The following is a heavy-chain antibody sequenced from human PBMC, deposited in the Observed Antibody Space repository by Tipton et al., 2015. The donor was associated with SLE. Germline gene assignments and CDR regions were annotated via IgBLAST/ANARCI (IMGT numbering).Heavy chain of an antibody. CDR3: ARAQNSSMGY. J-gene: IGHJ4*02. CDR1: GGSFSGYY. CDR2: INHNGST. Sequence: TLSLTCAVYGGSFSGYYWSWIRQPPGKGLEWIGEINHNGSTNYNPSLKSRVTISVDTSKNQLSLKLSSVTAADTAVYYCARAQNSSMGYWGQGTLVTVSS. D-gene: IGHD1-7*01. V-gene: IGHV4-34*01.